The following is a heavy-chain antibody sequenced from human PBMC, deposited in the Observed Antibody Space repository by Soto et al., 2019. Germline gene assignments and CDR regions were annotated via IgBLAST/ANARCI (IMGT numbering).Heavy chain of an antibody. CDR1: GFTFSSYG. V-gene: IGHV3-33*01. J-gene: IGHJ6*02. D-gene: IGHD5-18*01. Sequence: GGSLRLSCAASGFTFSSYGMHWVRQAPGKGLEWVAVIWYDGSNKYYADSVKGRFTISRDNSKNTLYLQMNSLRAEDTAVYYCARGRHSYGYWYGMDVWGQGTTVTAP. CDR2: IWYDGSNK. CDR3: ARGRHSYGYWYGMDV.